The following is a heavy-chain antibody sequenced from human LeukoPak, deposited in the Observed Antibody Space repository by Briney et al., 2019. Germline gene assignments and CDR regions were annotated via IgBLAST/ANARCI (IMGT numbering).Heavy chain of an antibody. CDR1: GGSISSSSYY. J-gene: IGHJ4*02. D-gene: IGHD3-9*01. CDR3: ARGGRYYDILTGYSGFWY. CDR2: IYYSGST. Sequence: PSETLSLTCTVSGGSISSSSYYWGWIRQPPGKGLERIGSIYYSGSTYYNPSLKSRVTISVDTSKNQFSLKLSSVTAADTAVYYCARGGRYYDILTGYSGFWYWGQGTLVTVSS. V-gene: IGHV4-39*07.